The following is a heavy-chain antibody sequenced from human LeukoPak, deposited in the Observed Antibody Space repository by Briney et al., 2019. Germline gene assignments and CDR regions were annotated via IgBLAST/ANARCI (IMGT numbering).Heavy chain of an antibody. CDR1: GGSISSGGYY. CDR3: ARAMLGYCSSTSCYHAWGLDY. D-gene: IGHD2-2*01. CDR2: IYYSGST. V-gene: IGHV4-31*03. Sequence: PSQTLSLTCTVSGGSISSGGYYWSWIRQHPGKGLEWIGYIYYSGSTYYNPSLKSRVTISVDTSKNQFSLKLSSVTAADTAVYYCARAMLGYCSSTSCYHAWGLDYWGQGTLVTVSS. J-gene: IGHJ4*02.